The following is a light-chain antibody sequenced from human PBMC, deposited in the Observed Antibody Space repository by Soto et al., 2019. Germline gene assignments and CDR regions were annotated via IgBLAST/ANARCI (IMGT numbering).Light chain of an antibody. J-gene: IGKJ1*01. Sequence: DIPLTQSPSFLSASVGGRVTITSRASQGISSNLGWYQQKPGKAPELLIYGASTLRSGVPSRFSGSGSGTEFTLTISSLQPEDFATYYCQRLSRYPRTFGQGTKVEIK. V-gene: IGKV1-9*01. CDR2: GAS. CDR1: QGISSN. CDR3: QRLSRYPRT.